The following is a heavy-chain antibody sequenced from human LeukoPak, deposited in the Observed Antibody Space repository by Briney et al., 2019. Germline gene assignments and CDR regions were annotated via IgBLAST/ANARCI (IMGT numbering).Heavy chain of an antibody. CDR3: AKDRSQWELLGEFDY. J-gene: IGHJ4*02. Sequence: GGSLRLSCAASGFTFDDYAMHWVRQAPGKGLEWVSGISWNSGSIGYADSVKGRFTISRDNAKNSLYLLMNSLRAEDTALYYCAKDRSQWELLGEFDYWGQGTLVTVSS. CDR1: GFTFDDYA. V-gene: IGHV3-9*01. CDR2: ISWNSGSI. D-gene: IGHD1-26*01.